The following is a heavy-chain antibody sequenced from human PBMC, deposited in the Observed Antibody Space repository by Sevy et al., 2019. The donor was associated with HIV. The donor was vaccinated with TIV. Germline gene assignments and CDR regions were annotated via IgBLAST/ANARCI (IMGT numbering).Heavy chain of an antibody. V-gene: IGHV1-69*13. D-gene: IGHD6-19*01. CDR1: GGTFSSYA. CDR3: ARVGYSSGSRSSLFDY. CDR2: IIPIFGTA. Sequence: ASVKVSCKASGGTFSSYAISWVRQAPGQGLEWMGGIIPIFGTANYAQKFQGRVTITADESTSTAYMELSSLRSEDTAVYYCARVGYSSGSRSSLFDYWGQGTLVTVSS. J-gene: IGHJ4*02.